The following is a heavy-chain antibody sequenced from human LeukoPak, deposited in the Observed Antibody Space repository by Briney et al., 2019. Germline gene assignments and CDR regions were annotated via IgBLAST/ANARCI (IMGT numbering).Heavy chain of an antibody. CDR2: IYYSGST. J-gene: IGHJ4*02. V-gene: IGHV4-59*01. Sequence: SETLSLTCTVSGGSISSYYWSWIRQPPGKGLEWIGYIYYSGSTNYNPSLKSRVTTSVDTSKNQFSLKLSSVTAADTAVYYCARTYSGRSYYFDCWGQGTLVTVSS. CDR1: GGSISSYY. CDR3: ARTYSGRSYYFDC. D-gene: IGHD1-26*01.